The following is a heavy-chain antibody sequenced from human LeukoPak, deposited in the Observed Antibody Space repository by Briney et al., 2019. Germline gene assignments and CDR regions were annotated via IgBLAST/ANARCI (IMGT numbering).Heavy chain of an antibody. D-gene: IGHD5-24*01. V-gene: IGHV3-33*01. CDR1: GFTFSSYG. Sequence: GRSLRLSCAASGFTFSSYGMHWVRQAPGKGLEWVAVIWYDGTNKYYADSVKGRFTIPRDNSKNTLYLQMNSLSAEDTAVYYCARRDGYDFDYWGQGTLVTVSS. J-gene: IGHJ4*02. CDR2: IWYDGTNK. CDR3: ARRDGYDFDY.